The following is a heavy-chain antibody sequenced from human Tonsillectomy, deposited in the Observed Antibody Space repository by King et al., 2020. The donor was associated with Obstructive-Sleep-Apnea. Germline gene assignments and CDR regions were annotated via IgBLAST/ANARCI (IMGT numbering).Heavy chain of an antibody. Sequence: QLVQSGAEVKKPGASVKVSCKASGYTFTSYAMHWVRQAPGQRLEWMGWINAGNVNTKYSQKFQGRVTITRDTSASTAYMELSSLRSEDTAVYYCARRGLGIAVAGGAFDIWGQGTMVTVSS. J-gene: IGHJ3*02. V-gene: IGHV1-3*01. D-gene: IGHD6-19*01. CDR3: ARRGLGIAVAGGAFDI. CDR2: INAGNVNT. CDR1: GYTFTSYA.